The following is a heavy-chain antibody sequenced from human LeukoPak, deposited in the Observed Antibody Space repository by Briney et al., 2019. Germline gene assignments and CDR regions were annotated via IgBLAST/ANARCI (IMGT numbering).Heavy chain of an antibody. Sequence: GGSLRLSCAASGFTFSSYGMHWVRQAPGKGLEWVAVISYDGSNKYYADSVKGRFTISRDNSKNTLYLQMNSLRAEDTAVYYCAKDGASLEYYGSGSYLDYWGQGTLVTVSS. CDR3: AKDGASLEYYGSGSYLDY. CDR1: GFTFSSYG. CDR2: ISYDGSNK. D-gene: IGHD3-10*01. J-gene: IGHJ4*02. V-gene: IGHV3-30*18.